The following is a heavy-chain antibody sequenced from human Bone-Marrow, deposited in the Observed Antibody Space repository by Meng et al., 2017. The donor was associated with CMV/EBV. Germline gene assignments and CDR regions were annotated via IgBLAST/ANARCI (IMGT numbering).Heavy chain of an antibody. V-gene: IGHV1-69*05. D-gene: IGHD3-10*01. CDR3: ARGGFGGSGVTYYYYYEMDV. Sequence: SVKVSCKASGDTFNGYAFSWVRQAPGQRLEWMGGLIPSFGTVNFAQGFEGRLTITTDKSTSTVYMDLSSLKSEDTAVYYCARGGFGGSGVTYYYYYEMDVWGQGTTVTVSS. CDR2: LIPSFGTV. CDR1: GDTFNGYA. J-gene: IGHJ6*02.